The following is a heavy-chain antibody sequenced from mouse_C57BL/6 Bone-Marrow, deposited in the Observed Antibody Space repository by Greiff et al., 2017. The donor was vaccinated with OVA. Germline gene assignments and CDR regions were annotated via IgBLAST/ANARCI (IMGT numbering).Heavy chain of an antibody. CDR3: ARTGTGLDY. J-gene: IGHJ2*01. CDR2: ISYDGSN. Sequence: EVQLQESGPGLVKPSQSLSLTCSVTGYSITSGYYWNWIRQFPGNKLEWMGYISYDGSNNYNPSLKNRISITRDTSKNQFFLKLNSVTTEDTATYYCARTGTGLDYWGQGTTLTVSS. D-gene: IGHD4-1*01. V-gene: IGHV3-6*01. CDR1: GYSITSGYY.